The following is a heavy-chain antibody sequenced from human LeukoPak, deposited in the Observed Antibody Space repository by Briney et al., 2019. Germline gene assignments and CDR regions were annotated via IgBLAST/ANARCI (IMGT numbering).Heavy chain of an antibody. CDR1: GGSISSYY. Sequence: SETLSLTCTASGGSISSYYWSWIRQPPGKGLEWIGYIYYSGSTNYNPPLKSRVTISVDTSKNQFSLKLSSVTAADTAVYYCAREGSRSGTDAFDIWGQGTMVTVSS. CDR2: IYYSGST. D-gene: IGHD3-3*01. V-gene: IGHV4-59*01. CDR3: AREGSRSGTDAFDI. J-gene: IGHJ3*02.